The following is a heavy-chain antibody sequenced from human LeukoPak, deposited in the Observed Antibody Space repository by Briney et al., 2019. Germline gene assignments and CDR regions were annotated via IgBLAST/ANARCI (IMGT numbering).Heavy chain of an antibody. Sequence: GGSLRLSCAASGFTFSSYGMHWVRQAPGKGLEWVAFIRYDGSNKYYADSVKGRFTISRDNSKNTLYLQMNSLRAEDTAVYYCAKAQQWLVQVDYWGQGTLVTVSS. J-gene: IGHJ4*02. CDR2: IRYDGSNK. CDR1: GFTFSSYG. D-gene: IGHD6-19*01. CDR3: AKAQQWLVQVDY. V-gene: IGHV3-30*02.